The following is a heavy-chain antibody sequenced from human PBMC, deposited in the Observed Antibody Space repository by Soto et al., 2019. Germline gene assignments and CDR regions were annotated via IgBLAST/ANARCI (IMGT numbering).Heavy chain of an antibody. CDR2: IHSDGITT. V-gene: IGHV3-74*01. CDR1: GITFSNYW. D-gene: IGHD3-22*01. J-gene: IGHJ4*02. Sequence: EVQVEESGGGLVQPGGSLRLSCAASGITFSNYWMEWVRQAPGKGLVWVSRIHSDGITTYYGDSVKGRFTISRDNAKSTVYLQMNSLGAEDTATYHCKLHKFDSSGYVSDYWGQGTLVTVSS. CDR3: KLHKFDSSGYVSDY.